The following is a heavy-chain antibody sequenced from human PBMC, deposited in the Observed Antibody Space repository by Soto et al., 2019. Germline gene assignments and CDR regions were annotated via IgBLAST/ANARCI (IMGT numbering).Heavy chain of an antibody. CDR1: ADSVSSNSAG. Sequence: SQTLSLTCAITADSVSSNSAGWSWVRQSPSRGLEWLGRKYYRSKWYYEYAVSVRGRITINPDTSKNQYSLQLNSVTPEDTAVYFCARGEQYSGRIFDYWGQGTLVTVSS. CDR2: KYYRSKWYY. V-gene: IGHV6-1*01. D-gene: IGHD1-26*01. CDR3: ARGEQYSGRIFDY. J-gene: IGHJ4*01.